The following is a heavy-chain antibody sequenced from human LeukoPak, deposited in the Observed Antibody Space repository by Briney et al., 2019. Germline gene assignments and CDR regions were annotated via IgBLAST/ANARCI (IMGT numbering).Heavy chain of an antibody. V-gene: IGHV3-15*04. J-gene: IGHJ5*02. CDR3: TTDAITMVREP. CDR1: GFTFSDAS. CDR2: IESRSFGGTT. D-gene: IGHD3-10*01. Sequence: GGSLRLSCVGSGFTFSDASMSWVRQAPGKGLEWVGHIESRSFGGTTNYAAPVKGRFIISRDDSENTLYLQMNSLKTEDTAVYYCTTDAITMVREPWGQGTLVTVSS.